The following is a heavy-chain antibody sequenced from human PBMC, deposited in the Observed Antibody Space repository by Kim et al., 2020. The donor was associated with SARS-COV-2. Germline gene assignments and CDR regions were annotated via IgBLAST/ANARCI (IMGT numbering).Heavy chain of an antibody. V-gene: IGHV3-15*01. CDR1: GFTFSNAS. CDR2: IKSKTDGWTT. J-gene: IGHJ4*02. D-gene: IGHD6-13*01. Sequence: GGSLRLSCAASGFTFSNASMSWVRQAPGKGLEWVGRIKSKTDGWTTDYAAPVKGRFTISRDDSKNTQYLQMNSLKTEDTAVYYCSGSIAQAQVDYWGQGTLVTVSS. CDR3: SGSIAQAQVDY.